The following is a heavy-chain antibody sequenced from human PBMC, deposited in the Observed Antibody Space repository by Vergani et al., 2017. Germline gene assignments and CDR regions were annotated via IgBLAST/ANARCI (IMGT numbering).Heavy chain of an antibody. J-gene: IGHJ6*02. D-gene: IGHD3-10*01. CDR3: ARARRFGDYYYYGMDV. V-gene: IGHV3-23*01. CDR1: GFTFSSYA. CDR2: ISGSGDRT. Sequence: EVQLLESGGGLVQPVGSLRLSCAASGFTFSSYAMSWVRQAPGEGLEWVSAISGSGDRTYYADSVKGRYTISRDNSKNALYLQMDSLRAEDTAVYYCARARRFGDYYYYGMDVWGQGTTVTVSS.